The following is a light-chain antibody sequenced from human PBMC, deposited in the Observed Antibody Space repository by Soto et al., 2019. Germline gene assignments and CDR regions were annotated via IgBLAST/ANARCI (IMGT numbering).Light chain of an antibody. CDR1: QSVSSY. V-gene: IGKV3-11*01. J-gene: IGKJ5*01. CDR3: QQRTRWPMT. Sequence: EIVLTQSPATLSLSPGARATLSCRASQSVSSYLAWHQQKPGQAPRLLIYDASNRATGIPARFSGSGSGTDFTLTISSLEPEDFAVYYCQQRTRWPMTFGQGTRLEIK. CDR2: DAS.